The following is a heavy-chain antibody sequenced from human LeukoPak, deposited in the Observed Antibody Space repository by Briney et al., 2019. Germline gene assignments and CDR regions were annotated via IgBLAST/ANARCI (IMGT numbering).Heavy chain of an antibody. Sequence: SVKVSCKASGGTFSSYAISWVRQAPGQGLEWMGGIIPIFGTANYAQKFQGRVTITADESTSTAYMELSSLRSEDTAVYYCARAMARGVRPPYYYYYYMDVWGKGTTVTVSS. D-gene: IGHD3-10*01. CDR3: ARAMARGVRPPYYYYYYMDV. CDR1: GGTFSSYA. J-gene: IGHJ6*03. V-gene: IGHV1-69*13. CDR2: IIPIFGTA.